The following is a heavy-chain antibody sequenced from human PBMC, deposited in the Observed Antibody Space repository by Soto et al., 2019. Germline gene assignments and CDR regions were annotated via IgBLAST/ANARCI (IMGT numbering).Heavy chain of an antibody. CDR3: ARGLDYCSSTSCYEDYYYMDV. CDR2: MNPNSGNT. Sequence: ASVKVSCKASGYTFTSYDINWVRQATGQGLEWMGWMNPNSGNTGYAQKFQGRVTMTRNTSISTAYMELSSLRSEDTAVYYCARGLDYCSSTSCYEDYYYMDVWGKGTTVTVSS. V-gene: IGHV1-8*01. D-gene: IGHD2-2*01. CDR1: GYTFTSYD. J-gene: IGHJ6*03.